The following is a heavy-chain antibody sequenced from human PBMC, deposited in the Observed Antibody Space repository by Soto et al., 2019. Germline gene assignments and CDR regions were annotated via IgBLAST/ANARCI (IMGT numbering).Heavy chain of an antibody. Sequence: PGESLMISCKGSGYSFSSYWISWVRQMPGKVLEWMGRIDPSDSYTNYSPSFQGHATISADKSISTAYLQWSSLKASDTAMYYCARPINGDPDAFDIWGQGTMVTVSS. CDR2: IDPSDSYT. CDR3: ARPINGDPDAFDI. CDR1: GYSFSSYW. V-gene: IGHV5-10-1*01. J-gene: IGHJ3*02. D-gene: IGHD4-17*01.